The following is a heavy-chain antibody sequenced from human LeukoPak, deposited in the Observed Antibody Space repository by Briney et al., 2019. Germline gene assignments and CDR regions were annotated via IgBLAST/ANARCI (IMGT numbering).Heavy chain of an antibody. Sequence: ASVKVSCKASGYTFTSYDTNWVRQAPGQGLEWMGWMSPNSDNTGYAQKFQGRVTFTRDTSISTAYMELRSLTSEDTAVYYCARDYGGSSGWFDPWGQGTLVTVSS. D-gene: IGHD4-23*01. CDR1: GYTFTSYD. CDR3: ARDYGGSSGWFDP. V-gene: IGHV1-8*01. CDR2: MSPNSDNT. J-gene: IGHJ5*02.